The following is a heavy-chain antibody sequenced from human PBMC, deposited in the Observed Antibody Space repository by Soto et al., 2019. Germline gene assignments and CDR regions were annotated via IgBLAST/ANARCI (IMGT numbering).Heavy chain of an antibody. D-gene: IGHD4-17*01. V-gene: IGHV4-34*01. CDR3: AKSPSPYGDPSVDGN. CDR2: IYHSGST. J-gene: IGHJ4*02. Sequence: SETLSLTCAVSGGSLSGYHWSWIRQPPGKGLEWIGEIYHSGSTGYNPSLKRRVTILMDTSKSQFSLKLSSVIAADTAVYYCAKSPSPYGDPSVDGNWGQGTLVTVSS. CDR1: GGSLSGYH.